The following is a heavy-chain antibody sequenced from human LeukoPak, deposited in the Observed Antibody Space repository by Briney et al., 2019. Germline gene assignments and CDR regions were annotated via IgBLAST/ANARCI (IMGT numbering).Heavy chain of an antibody. CDR2: ISSSGST. Sequence: PSETLSLTCTVSGDSISSGDYYWSWIRQPAGKGLEWIGRISSSGSTYYNPSLKSRVTISVDTSKNQFSLKLSSVTAADTAVYYCARDGWYYGSGSFHRGRKDYWGQGTLVTVSS. J-gene: IGHJ4*02. D-gene: IGHD3-10*01. CDR3: ARDGWYYGSGSFHRGRKDY. CDR1: GDSISSGDYY. V-gene: IGHV4-61*02.